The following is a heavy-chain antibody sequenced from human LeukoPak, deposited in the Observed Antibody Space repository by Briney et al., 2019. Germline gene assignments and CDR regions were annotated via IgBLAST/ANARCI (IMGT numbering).Heavy chain of an antibody. CDR2: ISSSSTYI. V-gene: IGHV3-21*01. Sequence: GGSLRLSCAASGFTFSSYSMNWVRQAPGKGLEWVSSISSSSTYINYVDSVKGRFTISRDNAKNSLYLQMNSLRAEDTAVYYCAKEGEDPIWNFDYWGQGTLVTVSS. CDR1: GFTFSSYS. CDR3: AKEGEDPIWNFDY. D-gene: IGHD3-16*01. J-gene: IGHJ4*02.